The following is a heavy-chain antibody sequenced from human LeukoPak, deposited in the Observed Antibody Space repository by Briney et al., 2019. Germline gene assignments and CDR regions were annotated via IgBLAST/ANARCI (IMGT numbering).Heavy chain of an antibody. CDR2: ISSSSSYI. CDR1: GFTFSSYS. CDR3: ARAGAVAGQGDFDY. D-gene: IGHD6-19*01. V-gene: IGHV3-21*01. J-gene: IGHJ4*02. Sequence: PGGSLRLSCAASGFTFSSYSMNWVRQAPGKGLEWVSSISSSSSYIYYADSVKGRFTISRDNAKNSLYLQMNSLRAEDTAVYYCARAGAVAGQGDFDYWGQGTLVTVSS.